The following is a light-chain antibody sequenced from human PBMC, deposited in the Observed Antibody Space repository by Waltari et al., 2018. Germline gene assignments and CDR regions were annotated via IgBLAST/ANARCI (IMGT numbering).Light chain of an antibody. CDR1: SGHSNYA. V-gene: IGLV4-69*01. Sequence: QLLLTQSPSASASLGASVKLTCPVSSGHSNYAIAWHQQHPHKGPRYLMKVNSDGSHIKGDGIPDRFSGSSPGAERYLTISSLQSEDEADYYCQTGGFGIWVFGGGTKLTVL. J-gene: IGLJ3*02. CDR2: VNSDGSH. CDR3: QTGGFGIWV.